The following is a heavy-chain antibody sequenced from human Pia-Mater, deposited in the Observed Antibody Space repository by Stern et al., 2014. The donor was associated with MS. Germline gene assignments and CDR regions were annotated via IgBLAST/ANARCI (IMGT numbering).Heavy chain of an antibody. V-gene: IGHV1-2*06. CDR3: ARQYSSYPDY. CDR2: IGPTSGAT. CDR1: GYTFTCHY. J-gene: IGHJ4*02. D-gene: IGHD4-11*01. Sequence: QVQLVQSGAEVRKPGASVKVSCKASGYTFTCHYVHWVRQAPGQGLEWMGRIGPTSGATNFAQKFQGRVTLTRDTSISTAYMELSSLTSDDTAVYYCARQYSSYPDYWGQGTLVTVSS.